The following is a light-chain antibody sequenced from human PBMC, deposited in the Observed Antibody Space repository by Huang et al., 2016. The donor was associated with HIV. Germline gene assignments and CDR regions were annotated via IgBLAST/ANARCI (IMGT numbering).Light chain of an antibody. J-gene: IGKJ5*01. CDR1: QGIYSY. CDR2: DSS. Sequence: IQLTQSPSSLSASVGDRVTITCRASQGIYSYLAWYQQKPGKAPKLLINDSSTLQSGVPSRYTGSVSGTDFTLTISSLQPEDFATYYCQQLNSYPLSFGQGTRLEIK. V-gene: IGKV1-9*01. CDR3: QQLNSYPLS.